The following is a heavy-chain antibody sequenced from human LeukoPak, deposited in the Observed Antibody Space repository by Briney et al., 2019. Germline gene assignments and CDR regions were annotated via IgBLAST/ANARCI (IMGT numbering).Heavy chain of an antibody. Sequence: GASVKVSCKASGYTFTSYGISWVRQAPGQGLEWMGWISVYNGNTIYEQKFQGRVTVTTDTSTSTAYMELRSLRSDDTAVYYCARDPGAMVPGGDRLGPWGQGTLVTVSS. CDR1: GYTFTSYG. V-gene: IGHV1-18*04. J-gene: IGHJ5*02. CDR2: ISVYNGNT. D-gene: IGHD3-10*01. CDR3: ARDPGAMVPGGDRLGP.